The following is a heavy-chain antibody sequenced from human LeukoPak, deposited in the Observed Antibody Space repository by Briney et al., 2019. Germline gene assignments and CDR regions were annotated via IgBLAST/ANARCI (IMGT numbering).Heavy chain of an antibody. D-gene: IGHD6-19*01. CDR3: ARVARQWLGFDY. Sequence: ASVKVSCKASGYTFTNYYMHWVRQAPGPGLEWMGIINPSGGNTKYAQKFQGRVTMTRDMSTSTAYMELSRLRSDDTAVYYCARVARQWLGFDYWGQGTLVTVSS. V-gene: IGHV1-46*01. J-gene: IGHJ4*02. CDR2: INPSGGNT. CDR1: GYTFTNYY.